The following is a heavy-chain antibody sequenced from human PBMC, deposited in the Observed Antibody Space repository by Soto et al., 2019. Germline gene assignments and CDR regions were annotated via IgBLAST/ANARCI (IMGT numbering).Heavy chain of an antibody. CDR1: GYSFTSYW. D-gene: IGHD6-6*01. CDR2: IYPGDSDT. J-gene: IGHJ6*02. V-gene: IGHV5-51*01. Sequence: PGESLKISCKGSGYSFTSYWIGWVRQMPGKGLEWMGIIYPGDSDTRYSPSFQGQVTISADKSISTAYLQWSSLKASDTAMYYCARSGYSSSSTYYYGMDVWGQGTTVTVS. CDR3: ARSGYSSSSTYYYGMDV.